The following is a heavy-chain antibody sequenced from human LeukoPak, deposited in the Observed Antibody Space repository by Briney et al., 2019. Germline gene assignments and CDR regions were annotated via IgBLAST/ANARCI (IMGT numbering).Heavy chain of an antibody. CDR3: ARDEFLGQYCSSTSCYSDY. CDR2: IYYSGST. Sequence: SETLSLTCTVSGGSISSSSYYWGWIRQPPGKGLEWIGSIYYSGSTYYNPSLKSRVTISVDTSKNQFSLKLSSVTAADTAVYYCARDEFLGQYCSSTSCYSDYWGQGTLVTVSS. J-gene: IGHJ4*02. V-gene: IGHV4-39*07. CDR1: GGSISSSSYY. D-gene: IGHD2-2*01.